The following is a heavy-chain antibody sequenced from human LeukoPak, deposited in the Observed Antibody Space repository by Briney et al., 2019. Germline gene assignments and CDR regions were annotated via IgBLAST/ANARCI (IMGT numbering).Heavy chain of an antibody. CDR2: ISSTSSYI. CDR3: ARDWAGSSYDY. V-gene: IGHV3-21*01. Sequence: GGSLRLSCAASGFTFSSYSIHWVGQTPGKGLERVSSISSTSSYIYYADSVKGRFTLARDNAKNTVYLQMKSLRAEDTAVYYCARDWAGSSYDYWGQGTLVTVSS. J-gene: IGHJ4*02. D-gene: IGHD3-10*01. CDR1: GFTFSSYS.